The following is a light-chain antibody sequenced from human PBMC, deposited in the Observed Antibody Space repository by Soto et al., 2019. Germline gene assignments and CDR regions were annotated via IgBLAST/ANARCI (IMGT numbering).Light chain of an antibody. CDR3: LQDYGDSWT. J-gene: IGKJ1*01. V-gene: IGKV1-6*01. CDR1: RDVGSD. CDR2: AAS. Sequence: QMTQSPSSLSASVGEKIIITCRASRDVGSDVSWYQQKPGQAPKLLIYAASNLYTGVPSRFSGSRSGTEFTLTISSLQPEDFASYYCLQDYGDSWTVGQGTKGDI.